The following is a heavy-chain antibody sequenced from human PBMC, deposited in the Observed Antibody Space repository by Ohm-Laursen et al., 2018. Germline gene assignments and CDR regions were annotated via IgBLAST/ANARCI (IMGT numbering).Heavy chain of an antibody. CDR3: VTHKSVAAAGS. CDR1: GFTFSNAW. Sequence: GSLRLSCSASGFTFSNAWMSWVRQAPGKGLEWVGRIYSKAVGGTTDYAAPVKGRFTISRDDSKNTLYLQMNSLRSEDTAVYYCVTHKSVAAAGSWGQGTLVTVSS. J-gene: IGHJ4*02. CDR2: IYSKAVGGTT. V-gene: IGHV3-15*01. D-gene: IGHD6-13*01.